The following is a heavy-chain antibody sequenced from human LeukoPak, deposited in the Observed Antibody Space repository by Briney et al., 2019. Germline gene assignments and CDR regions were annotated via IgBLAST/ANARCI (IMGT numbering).Heavy chain of an antibody. D-gene: IGHD1-26*01. V-gene: IGHV3-23*01. CDR1: GFTFSSNG. CDR3: AKAGLWELLLL. CDR2: FSGGGGST. J-gene: IGHJ4*02. Sequence: GRSLRLSCAASGFTFSSNGMHWARQPPGKGREWVPVFSGGGGSTYYADSVKGRFTISRDNSKNTLYLQMNSLRAEDTAVYYCAKAGLWELLLLWGQGTLVTVSS.